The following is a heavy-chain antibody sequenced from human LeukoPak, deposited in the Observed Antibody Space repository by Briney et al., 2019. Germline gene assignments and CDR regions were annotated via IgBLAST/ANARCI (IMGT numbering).Heavy chain of an antibody. CDR3: ARRGLEPDDAFDI. CDR2: IYYSGST. Sequence: SETLSLTCTVSGGSISSSSYYWGWIRQPPGKGLEWIGSIYYSGSTYYNPSLKSRVTISVDTSKNQFSLKLSSVTAADTAVYYCARRGLEPDDAFDIWGQGTMVTVSS. V-gene: IGHV4-39*01. CDR1: GGSISSSSYY. J-gene: IGHJ3*02. D-gene: IGHD1-1*01.